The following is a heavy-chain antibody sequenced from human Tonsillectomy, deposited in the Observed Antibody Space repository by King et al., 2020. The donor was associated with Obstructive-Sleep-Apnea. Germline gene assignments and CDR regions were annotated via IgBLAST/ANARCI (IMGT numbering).Heavy chain of an antibody. CDR1: GFTFSSYN. V-gene: IGHV3-48*04. D-gene: IGHD4-17*01. CDR2: ISSSSNTK. CDR3: AKDDYDDYFDY. Sequence: VQLVESGGGLVQPGGSLRLSCAASGFTFSSYNMNWVRQAPEKGLEWVSYISSSSNTKYYADSVKGRFTISRDNAKNSLYLQMNSLRAEDTAVYYCAKDDYDDYFDYWGQGTLVTVSS. J-gene: IGHJ4*02.